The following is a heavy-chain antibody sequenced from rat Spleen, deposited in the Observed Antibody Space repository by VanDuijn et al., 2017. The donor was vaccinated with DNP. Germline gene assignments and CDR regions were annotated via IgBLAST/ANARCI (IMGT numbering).Heavy chain of an antibody. CDR3: ARRGYYGSYWYFDF. J-gene: IGHJ1*01. CDR2: ITTSGDST. Sequence: EVQLVESGGDLVQPGRSLKVSCVVSGFTFNNYWMTWIRQVPGKGLEWVASITTSGDSTSSPDSVKGRFTVPRDDAKSTLYLQRDSLRSEDTATYYCARRGYYGSYWYFDFWGPGTMVTVSS. D-gene: IGHD1-6*01. V-gene: IGHV5-31*01. CDR1: GFTFNNYW.